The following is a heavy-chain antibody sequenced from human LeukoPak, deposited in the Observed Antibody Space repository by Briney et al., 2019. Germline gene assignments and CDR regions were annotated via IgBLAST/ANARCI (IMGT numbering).Heavy chain of an antibody. CDR2: INTDGSAT. Sequence: GGSLRLSCAASGFTVSTYWMYWVRQAPGKGLVWVSRINTDGSATNYADSVKGRFTISRDNAKNTLYLQMNSLRAEDTAVYYCAIDRDSGFGDWGQGTLVTVSS. CDR3: AIDRDSGFGD. V-gene: IGHV3-74*01. J-gene: IGHJ4*02. CDR1: GFTVSTYW. D-gene: IGHD6-19*01.